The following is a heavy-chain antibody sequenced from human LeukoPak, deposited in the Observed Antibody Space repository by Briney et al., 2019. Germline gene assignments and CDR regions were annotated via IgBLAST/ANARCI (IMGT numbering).Heavy chain of an antibody. CDR2: IKQDGSER. Sequence: GGSLRLSCAASGFTFRGFSMSWVRQSPTKGLQWVANIKQDGSERYYVDSVKGRFTISRDNAKNSLSLRMNNLRVEDTAVYYCAREELGSSLGFDPWGQGTLVTVSS. J-gene: IGHJ5*02. V-gene: IGHV3-7*01. CDR3: AREELGSSLGFDP. CDR1: GFTFRGFS. D-gene: IGHD3-16*01.